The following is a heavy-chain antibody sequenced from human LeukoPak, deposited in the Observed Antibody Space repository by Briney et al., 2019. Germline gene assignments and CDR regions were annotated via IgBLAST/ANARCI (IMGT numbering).Heavy chain of an antibody. Sequence: SETLSLTCTVSGGSISSYYWSWIRQPPGKGLEWIGYIYYSGSTNYNPSLKSRVTISVDTSKDQFSLKLSSVTAADTAVYYCARDPRGAFDIWGQGTMVTVSS. CDR1: GGSISSYY. V-gene: IGHV4-59*01. CDR3: ARDPRGAFDI. CDR2: IYYSGST. J-gene: IGHJ3*02.